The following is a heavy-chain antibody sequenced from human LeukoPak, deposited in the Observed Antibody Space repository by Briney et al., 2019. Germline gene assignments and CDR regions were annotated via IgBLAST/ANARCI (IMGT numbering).Heavy chain of an antibody. CDR3: ARWSGSSSSWYPHRDY. V-gene: IGHV1-18*01. CDR1: GYTFTIYG. D-gene: IGHD6-13*01. J-gene: IGHJ4*02. CDR2: ISAYNGNT. Sequence: ASVNVSCKASGYTFTIYGISWVRQAPGQGLEWMGWISAYNGNTNYAQKLQGRVTMTTDASTSTAYMELRSLRSDDTAVYYCARWSGSSSSWYPHRDYWGQGTLVTVSS.